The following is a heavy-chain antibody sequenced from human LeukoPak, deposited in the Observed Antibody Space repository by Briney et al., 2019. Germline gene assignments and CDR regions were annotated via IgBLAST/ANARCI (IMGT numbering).Heavy chain of an antibody. J-gene: IGHJ4*02. D-gene: IGHD6-6*01. Sequence: GGSLRLSCAASGFTFSGFWMHWVRQTPGKGLVGVSRINSDGSSTNYADSVKGRFTISRDTAKNSLYLQMNSLRAEDTAVYYCARGLSGYSSSLGYWGQGTLVTVSS. CDR3: ARGLSGYSSSLGY. CDR1: GFTFSGFW. V-gene: IGHV3-74*01. CDR2: INSDGSST.